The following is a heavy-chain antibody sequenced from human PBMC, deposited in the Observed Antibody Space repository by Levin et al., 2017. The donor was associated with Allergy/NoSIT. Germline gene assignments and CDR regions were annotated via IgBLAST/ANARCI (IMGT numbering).Heavy chain of an antibody. D-gene: IGHD7-27*01. CDR3: ARETGEESFDY. J-gene: IGHJ4*02. CDR1: GFTFSSYN. V-gene: IGHV3-21*01. Sequence: GGSLRLSCAASGFTFSSYNMNWVRQAPGKGLEWVSSISDNSRSIYYADSVKGRFTISRDNAKDSLYLQMNSLRAEDTAVFYCARETGEESFDYWGQGTLVTVSS. CDR2: ISDNSRSI.